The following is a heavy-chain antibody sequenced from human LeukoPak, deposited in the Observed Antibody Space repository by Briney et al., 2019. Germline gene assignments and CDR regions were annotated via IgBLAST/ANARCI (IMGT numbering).Heavy chain of an antibody. CDR3: ARSELGYNYHYMDV. J-gene: IGHJ6*03. Sequence: GGSLRLSCVASGFTLSNYNMNWVRQAPGKGLEWVSSISSSSSYIYYADSVKGRFTISRDNAKNSLYLQMNSLRAEDTAVYYCARSELGYNYHYMDVWGKGTTVTISS. CDR2: ISSSSSYI. CDR1: GFTLSNYN. V-gene: IGHV3-21*01. D-gene: IGHD3-10*01.